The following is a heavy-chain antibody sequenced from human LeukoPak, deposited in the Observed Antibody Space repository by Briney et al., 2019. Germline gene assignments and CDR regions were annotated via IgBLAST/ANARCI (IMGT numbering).Heavy chain of an antibody. CDR3: ARSNYCSSTSCHFDY. CDR1: GGTFSSYA. CDR2: IIPIFGTA. D-gene: IGHD2-2*01. Sequence: GASVKVSCKASGGTFSSYAISWVRQAPGQGLEWMGGIIPIFGTANYAQKFQGRVTITADESTSTAYMELSSLRSEDTAVYYCARSNYCSSTSCHFDYWGQGTLVTVSS. J-gene: IGHJ4*02. V-gene: IGHV1-69*13.